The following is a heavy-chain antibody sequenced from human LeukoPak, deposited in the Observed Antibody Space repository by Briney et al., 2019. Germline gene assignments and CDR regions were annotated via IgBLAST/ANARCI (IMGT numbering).Heavy chain of an antibody. CDR3: AKDKYSSGWYSFYGMDV. J-gene: IGHJ6*02. CDR2: ISWDSGSI. Sequence: PGRSLRLSCAASGFTFDDYAMHWVRQAAGKGLEWVSGISWDSGSIGYADSVKGRLTISRDNAKNSLYLQMNSLRAEDTALYYCAKDKYSSGWYSFYGMDVWGQGTTVTVSS. CDR1: GFTFDDYA. V-gene: IGHV3-9*01. D-gene: IGHD6-19*01.